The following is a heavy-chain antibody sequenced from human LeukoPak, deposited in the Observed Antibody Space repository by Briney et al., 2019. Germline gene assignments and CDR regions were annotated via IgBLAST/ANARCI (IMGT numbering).Heavy chain of an antibody. CDR3: AKGGPGVVVSYFAY. CDR2: IIPILGIA. V-gene: IGHV1-69*02. J-gene: IGHJ4*02. CDR1: GGTCSSYT. Sequence: GSSVKVSCKASGGTCSSYTISWVRQAPGQGLEWMGRIIPILGIANYAQKFQGRVTITADKSTSTAYMELSSLRSEDTAVYYCAKGGPGVVVSYFAYWGQGTLVTVSS. D-gene: IGHD3-22*01.